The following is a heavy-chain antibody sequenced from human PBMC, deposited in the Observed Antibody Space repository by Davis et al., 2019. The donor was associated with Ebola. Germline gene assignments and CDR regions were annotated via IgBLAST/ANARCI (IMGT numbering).Heavy chain of an antibody. Sequence: ASVKVSCKASGGTFSSYAISWVRQAPGQGLEWMGWINAGNGNTKYSQKFQGRVTITRDTSASTAYMELSSLRSEDTAVYYCARWGGYCSGGSCQDYWGQGTLVTVSS. J-gene: IGHJ4*02. CDR3: ARWGGYCSGGSCQDY. CDR1: GGTFSSYA. V-gene: IGHV1-3*01. CDR2: INAGNGNT. D-gene: IGHD2-15*01.